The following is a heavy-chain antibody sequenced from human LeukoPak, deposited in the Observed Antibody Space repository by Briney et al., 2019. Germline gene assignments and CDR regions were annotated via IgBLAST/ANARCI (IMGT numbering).Heavy chain of an antibody. Sequence: GGSLRLSCAASGFTFSSYSMNWVRQAPGKGLEWVSYISSSSTIYYADSVKGRFTISRDNAKNSLYLQMNSLRAEDTAVYYCARSSGWSHYYFDYWGQGTLVTVSS. J-gene: IGHJ4*02. CDR1: GFTFSSYS. CDR2: ISSSSTI. V-gene: IGHV3-48*01. CDR3: ARSSGWSHYYFDY. D-gene: IGHD6-19*01.